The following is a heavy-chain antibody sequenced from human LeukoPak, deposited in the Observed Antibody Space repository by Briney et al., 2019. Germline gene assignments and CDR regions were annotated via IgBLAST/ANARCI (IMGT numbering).Heavy chain of an antibody. Sequence: PSETLSLTCAGYGGSFSGYYWSWIRQPPGKGLEWIGEINHSGSTNYNPSLKSRVTISVDTSKNQFSLKLSSVTAADTAVYYCARGLFGVRDYWGQGTLVTVSS. J-gene: IGHJ4*02. V-gene: IGHV4-34*01. CDR2: INHSGST. CDR3: ARGLFGVRDY. CDR1: GGSFSGYY. D-gene: IGHD3-3*01.